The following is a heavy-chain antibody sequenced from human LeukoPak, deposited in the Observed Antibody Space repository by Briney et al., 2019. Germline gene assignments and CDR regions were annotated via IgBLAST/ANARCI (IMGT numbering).Heavy chain of an antibody. V-gene: IGHV1-18*01. D-gene: IGHD3-22*01. J-gene: IGHJ4*02. CDR3: ARDASRYYYDSSGYYGY. CDR2: ISAYNGNT. CDR1: GYTFTSYG. Sequence: ASVKVSCKASGYTFTSYGISWARQAPGQGLEWMGWISAYNGNTNYAQKLQGRVTMTTDTSTSTAYMELRSLRSDDTAVYYCARDASRYYYDSSGYYGYWGQGTLVTVSS.